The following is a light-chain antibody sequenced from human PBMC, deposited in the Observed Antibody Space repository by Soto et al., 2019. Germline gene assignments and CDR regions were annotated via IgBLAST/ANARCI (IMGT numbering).Light chain of an antibody. CDR3: QQLNSYPIT. J-gene: IGKJ3*01. V-gene: IGKV1-9*01. Sequence: TQLTQSPSSLSASVGDRVTITCRASQGISSYLAWYQQRPGKAPELLIYAASTLQSGVPSRFSGSGSGTDFTLTISSLQPEDFATYYCQQLNSYPITFGPGTKVDI. CDR1: QGISSY. CDR2: AAS.